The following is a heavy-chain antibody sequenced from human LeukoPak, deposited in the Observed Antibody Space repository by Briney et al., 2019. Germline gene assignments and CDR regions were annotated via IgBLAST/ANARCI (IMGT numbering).Heavy chain of an antibody. CDR3: ARDIAVAFFDY. J-gene: IGHJ4*02. D-gene: IGHD6-19*01. CDR2: INHSGST. V-gene: IGHV4-34*01. Sequence: SETLSLTCAVYGGSFSGYYSSWIRQPPGKGLEWIGEINHSGSTNYNPSLKSRVTISVDTSKNQFSLKLSSVTAADTAVYYCARDIAVAFFDYWGQGTLVTVSS. CDR1: GGSFSGYY.